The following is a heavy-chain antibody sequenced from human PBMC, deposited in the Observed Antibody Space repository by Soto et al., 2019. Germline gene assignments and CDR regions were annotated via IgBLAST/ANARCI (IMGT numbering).Heavy chain of an antibody. CDR3: ARDAHYDSSGPRDY. J-gene: IGHJ4*02. D-gene: IGHD3-22*01. Sequence: QVQLVESGGGVVQPGRSLRLSCAASGFTFSSYGMHWVRQAPGKGLEWVAVIWYDGSNKYYADSVKGRFTISRDNSKNTLYLQMNSLRAEATAVYYCARDAHYDSSGPRDYWGQGTLVTVSS. CDR2: IWYDGSNK. V-gene: IGHV3-33*01. CDR1: GFTFSSYG.